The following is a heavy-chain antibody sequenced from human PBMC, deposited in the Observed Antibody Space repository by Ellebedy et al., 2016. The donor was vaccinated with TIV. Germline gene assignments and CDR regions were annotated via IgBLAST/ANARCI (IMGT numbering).Heavy chain of an antibody. V-gene: IGHV3-48*03. CDR2: ISRSGSTI. CDR1: GFTFSSYE. Sequence: PGGSLRLSCAAPGFTFSSYEMNWVRQAPGQGLEWISYISRSGSTIYYADSVKGRFTISRDNARNSLYLQMNSLRAEDTAVYYCARDDMDISERDDFWTTYYYYYGMDVWGQGTTVTVSS. J-gene: IGHJ6*02. CDR3: ARDDMDISERDDFWTTYYYYYGMDV. D-gene: IGHD3/OR15-3a*01.